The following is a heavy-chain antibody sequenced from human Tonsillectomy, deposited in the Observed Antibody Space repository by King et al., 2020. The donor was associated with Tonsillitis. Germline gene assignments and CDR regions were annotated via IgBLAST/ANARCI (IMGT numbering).Heavy chain of an antibody. Sequence: VQLQESGPGLVKPSETLSLTCTVSGGSISNYYWSWIRQPPGKGLEWIGYIHSIGKAKYNTSLKSRVTMSVDTSKSQVSLRLSSVTAADTAVYFCATIRQGGASFEIWGQGKMVTVSS. CDR3: ATIRQGGASFEI. CDR1: GGSISNYY. V-gene: IGHV4-59*01. CDR2: IHSIGKA. D-gene: IGHD3-16*01. J-gene: IGHJ3*02.